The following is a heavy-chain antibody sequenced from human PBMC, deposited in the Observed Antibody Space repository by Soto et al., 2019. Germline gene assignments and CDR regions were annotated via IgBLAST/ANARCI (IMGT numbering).Heavy chain of an antibody. D-gene: IGHD3-9*01. CDR3: ARSQHDILTGYGYYYYYGMDV. J-gene: IGHJ6*02. Sequence: PSETLSLTCTVSGGSISSYYWSWIRQPPGKGLEWIGYIYYSGSTNYNPSLKSRVTISVDTSKNQFSLKLSSVTAADTAVYYCARSQHDILTGYGYYYYYGMDVWGQGTTVTVSS. V-gene: IGHV4-59*01. CDR2: IYYSGST. CDR1: GGSISSYY.